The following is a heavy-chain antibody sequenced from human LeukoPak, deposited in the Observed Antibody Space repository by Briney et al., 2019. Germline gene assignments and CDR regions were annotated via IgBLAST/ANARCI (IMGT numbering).Heavy chain of an antibody. V-gene: IGHV4-39*01. CDR3: ASRVYYDFWSGFQSDY. CDR2: IYYSGST. J-gene: IGHJ4*02. CDR1: GGSISSSSYY. D-gene: IGHD3-3*01. Sequence: TETLSLTCTVSGGSISSSSYYWGWIRQPPGKGLEWIGSIYYSGSTYYNPSLKSRVTISVDTSKNQFSLKLSSVTAADTAVYYCASRVYYDFWSGFQSDYWGQGTLVTVSS.